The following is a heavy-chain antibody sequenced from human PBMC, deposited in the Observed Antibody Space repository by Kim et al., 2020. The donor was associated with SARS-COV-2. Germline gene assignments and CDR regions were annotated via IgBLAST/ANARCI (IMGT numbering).Heavy chain of an antibody. Sequence: GRFTIPRDNAKNTLYRQMNSLRAEDTAVYYCARRPYGSGSYLYYYYGMDVWGQGTTVTVSS. V-gene: IGHV3-74*01. CDR3: ARRPYGSGSYLYYYYGMDV. D-gene: IGHD3-10*01. J-gene: IGHJ6*02.